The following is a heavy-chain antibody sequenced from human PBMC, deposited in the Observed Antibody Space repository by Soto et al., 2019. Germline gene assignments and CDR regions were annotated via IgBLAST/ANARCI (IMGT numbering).Heavy chain of an antibody. D-gene: IGHD4-17*01. CDR3: ARLAVDTVTRSYYYMDV. CDR1: GGSISSSSYY. V-gene: IGHV4-39*01. J-gene: IGHJ6*03. Sequence: SETLSLTCTVSGGSISSSSYYWGWIRQPPGKGLEWIGSIYYSGSTYYNPSLKSRVTISVDTSKNQFSLKLSSVTAADTAVYYFARLAVDTVTRSYYYMDVWGKGTTVTVSS. CDR2: IYYSGST.